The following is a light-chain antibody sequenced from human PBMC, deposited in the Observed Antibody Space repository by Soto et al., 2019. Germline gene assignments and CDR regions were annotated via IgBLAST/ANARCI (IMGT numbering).Light chain of an antibody. Sequence: EIVLTQSPGTLSLSPGERAILSCRASQTISSTFLAWYRQRPGQAPRLLIYGASSRATGIPDRFSGSGSGTDFTLTIRRLEHEYFAVYYCQQFGLSPPFGGENKVKIK. CDR2: GAS. CDR1: QTISSTF. J-gene: IGKJ4*01. V-gene: IGKV3-20*01. CDR3: QQFGLSPP.